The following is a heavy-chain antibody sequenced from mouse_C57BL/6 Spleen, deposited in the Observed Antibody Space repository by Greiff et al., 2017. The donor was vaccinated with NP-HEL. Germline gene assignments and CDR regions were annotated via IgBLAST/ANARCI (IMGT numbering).Heavy chain of an antibody. D-gene: IGHD2-5*01. V-gene: IGHV1-82*01. J-gene: IGHJ3*01. CDR2: IYPGDGAT. CDR1: GYAFSSSW. CDR3: ARFYSNTWFAY. Sequence: QVQLQQSGPELVKPGASVKISCKASGYAFSSSWMNWVKQRPGKGLEWIGRIYPGDGATNYNGKFKGKATLTADKSSSTAYMQLSSLTSEDSAVYFCARFYSNTWFAYWGKGTLVTVSA.